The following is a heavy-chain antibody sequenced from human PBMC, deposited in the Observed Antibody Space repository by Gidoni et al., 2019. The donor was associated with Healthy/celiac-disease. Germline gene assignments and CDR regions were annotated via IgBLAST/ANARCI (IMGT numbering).Heavy chain of an antibody. CDR2: ISGSGGST. CDR3: AKGAEGGGSCYHGDY. J-gene: IGHJ4*02. CDR1: GFTFSRYA. Sequence: EVQLVESGGGLVQPGGSLRLSCSASGFTFSRYAMSWVRQAPGKGLGWVSAISGSGGSTYYADSVKGRFTISRDNSKNTLYLQMNSLRAEDTAVYYCAKGAEGGGSCYHGDYWGQGTLVTVSS. V-gene: IGHV3-23*04. D-gene: IGHD2-15*01.